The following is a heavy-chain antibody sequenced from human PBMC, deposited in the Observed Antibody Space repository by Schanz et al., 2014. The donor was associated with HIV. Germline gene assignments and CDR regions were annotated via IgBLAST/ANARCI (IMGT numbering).Heavy chain of an antibody. J-gene: IGHJ4*02. CDR3: IRGVPRGSSTGPALRF. V-gene: IGHV3-74*02. CDR2: INSDGRFI. CDR1: GFTFSNYA. D-gene: IGHD2-2*01. Sequence: EVQLVESGGCLVKPGGSLRLSCEASGFTFSNYAMSWVRQVTGKGLVWVSRINSDGRFINYADSVRGRFTISRDNAKNTLYLQMSSLRVEDTAVYYCIRGVPRGSSTGPALRFWGQGALVTVSS.